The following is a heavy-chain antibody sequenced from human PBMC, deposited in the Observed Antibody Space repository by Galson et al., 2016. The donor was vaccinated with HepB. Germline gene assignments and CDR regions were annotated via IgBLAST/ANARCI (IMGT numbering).Heavy chain of an antibody. V-gene: IGHV3-7*01. J-gene: IGHJ4*02. CDR3: ASRPSARSGRYWGVFDY. CDR1: GFTFRNYW. Sequence: SLRLSCAVSGFTFRNYWMSWVRQAPGKGLEWVANIKQDGSEKYYVDSVKGRFAISRDNAKNSVYLQLNSLRADDTAVYYCASRPSARSGRYWGVFDYWGRGTMVTVSS. CDR2: IKQDGSEK. D-gene: IGHD1-26*01.